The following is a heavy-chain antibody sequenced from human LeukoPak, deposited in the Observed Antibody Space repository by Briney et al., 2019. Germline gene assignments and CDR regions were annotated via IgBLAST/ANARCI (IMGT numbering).Heavy chain of an antibody. J-gene: IGHJ4*02. D-gene: IGHD1-26*01. CDR1: GFTFSNAG. V-gene: IGHV3-15*01. CDR3: TTEQLDSGGYFDY. CDR2: IKSKTNGGTT. Sequence: GGSLRLSCAASGFTFSNAGMSWVRQAPGKGLEWVGRIKSKTNGGTTDYAAPVKGRFTISRDESNNTLYLQMHSLKTEDTAVYYCTTEQLDSGGYFDYWGQGTLVTVSS.